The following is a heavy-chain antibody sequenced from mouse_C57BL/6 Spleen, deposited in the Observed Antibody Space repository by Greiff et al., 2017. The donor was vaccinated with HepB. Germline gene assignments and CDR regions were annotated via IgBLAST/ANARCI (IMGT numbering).Heavy chain of an antibody. J-gene: IGHJ2*01. Sequence: QVHVKQPGAELVMPGASVKLSCKASGYTFTSYWMHWVKQRPGQGLEWIGEIDPSDSYTNYNQKFKGKSTLTVDKSSSTAYMQLSSLTSEDSAVYYCARLGINRYYFDYWGQGTTLTVSS. D-gene: IGHD2-4*01. CDR1: GYTFTSYW. V-gene: IGHV1-69*01. CDR3: ARLGINRYYFDY. CDR2: IDPSDSYT.